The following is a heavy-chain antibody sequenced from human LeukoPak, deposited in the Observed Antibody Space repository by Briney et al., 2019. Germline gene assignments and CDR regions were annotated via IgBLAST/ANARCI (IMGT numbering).Heavy chain of an antibody. CDR3: ARGSSSWYIDY. CDR2: ISSSSSYI. V-gene: IGHV3-21*01. CDR1: GFTFSSYS. Sequence: GGSLRLSCAASGFTFSSYSMNWVRQAPGKGLEWVSSISSSSSYIYCADSVKGRFTISRDNAKNSLYLQMNSLRAEDTAVYYCARGSSSWYIDYWGQGTLVTVSS. D-gene: IGHD6-13*01. J-gene: IGHJ4*02.